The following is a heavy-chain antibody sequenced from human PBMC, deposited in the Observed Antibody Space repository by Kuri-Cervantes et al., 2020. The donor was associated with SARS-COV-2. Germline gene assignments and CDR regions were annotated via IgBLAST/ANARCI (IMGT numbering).Heavy chain of an antibody. D-gene: IGHD1-26*01. CDR1: GFTFSNYA. CDR2: IPYDGGDT. J-gene: IGHJ4*02. CDR3: ATGGLWAFDE. Sequence: GESLKIPCSASGFTFSNYAMHWVRQAPGKGLEWVALIPYDGGDTHYADSVKGRFTISRDNAKSSLYLHMHSLSADDTAVYYCATGGLWAFDEWGQGTLVTGSS. V-gene: IGHV3-30*07.